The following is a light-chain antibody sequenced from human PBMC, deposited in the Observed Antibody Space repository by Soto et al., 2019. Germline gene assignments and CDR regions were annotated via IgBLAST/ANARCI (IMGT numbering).Light chain of an antibody. V-gene: IGKV1-5*01. J-gene: IGKJ1*01. Sequence: DIQMTESPSTRSTSVGDRVSITCRASQSISSRLAWYQQKPGRAPKLLIYDASSLESGVPSRFSGSGSGTEFTLTISSLQPDDFATYYCQQYDSYWTFGQGTKVDIK. CDR1: QSISSR. CDR3: QQYDSYWT. CDR2: DAS.